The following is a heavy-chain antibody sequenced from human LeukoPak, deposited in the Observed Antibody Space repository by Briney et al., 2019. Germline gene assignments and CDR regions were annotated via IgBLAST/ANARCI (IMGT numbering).Heavy chain of an antibody. V-gene: IGHV3-21*01. J-gene: IGHJ4*02. CDR3: ARVEPHYCSGGSCYGDADY. CDR1: GFTFSSYS. D-gene: IGHD2-15*01. Sequence: GGSLRLSCAASGFTFSSYSMKWVRQAPGKGLEWVSSISSSSSYIYYADSVKGRFTISRDNAKNSLYLQMNSLRAEDTAVYYCARVEPHYCSGGSCYGDADYWGQGTLVTVSS. CDR2: ISSSSSYI.